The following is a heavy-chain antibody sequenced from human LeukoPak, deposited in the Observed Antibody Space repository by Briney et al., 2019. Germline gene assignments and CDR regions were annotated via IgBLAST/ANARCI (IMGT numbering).Heavy chain of an antibody. V-gene: IGHV3-53*01. CDR3: ATDRVPHYGMHV. CDR2: IYTGDRA. CDR1: GFSVISNY. Sequence: GGSLRLSCAASGFSVISNYVTWVRQAPGKGLEWVSVIYTGDRADYSDSVKGRFTLSRDNFKNTIYLQMNNLRAEDSAVYYCATDRVPHYGMHVWGQGTTVTVSS. J-gene: IGHJ6*02. D-gene: IGHD3-10*01.